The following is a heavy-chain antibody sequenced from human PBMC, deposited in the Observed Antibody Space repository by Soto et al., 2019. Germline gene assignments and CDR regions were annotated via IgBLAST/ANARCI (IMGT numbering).Heavy chain of an antibody. CDR3: ARQFDSDTSGYYYAY. CDR2: IMPIFGSA. CDR1: GGTFSTNT. J-gene: IGHJ4*02. D-gene: IGHD3-22*01. V-gene: IGHV1-69*13. Sequence: SVKVSCKASGGTFSTNTISWVRQAPGQGLEWMGGIMPIFGSANYAQKFQGRVTITADEYTRTVYMELSRLGSEDTAVYYCARQFDSDTSGYYYAYWGQGTLVTVSS.